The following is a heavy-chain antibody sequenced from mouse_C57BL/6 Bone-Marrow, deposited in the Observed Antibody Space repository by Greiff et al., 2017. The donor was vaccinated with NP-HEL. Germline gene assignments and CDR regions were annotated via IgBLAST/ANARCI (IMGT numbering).Heavy chain of an antibody. J-gene: IGHJ2*01. Sequence: VQVVESGAELARPGASVKLSCKASGYTFTSYGISWVKQRTGQGLEWIGEIYPRSGNTYYNEKFKGKATLTADKSSSTAYMELRSLTSEDSAVYFCARGGYYFDYWGQGTTLTVSS. CDR1: GYTFTSYG. CDR3: ARGGYYFDY. V-gene: IGHV1-81*01. CDR2: IYPRSGNT.